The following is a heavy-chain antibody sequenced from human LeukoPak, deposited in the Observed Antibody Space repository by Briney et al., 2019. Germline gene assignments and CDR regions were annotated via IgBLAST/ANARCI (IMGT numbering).Heavy chain of an antibody. CDR3: ARDLNSGIYYYYYAMDV. CDR2: INPNSGGT. J-gene: IGHJ6*02. Sequence: AASVKVSCKASGYTFTGYYMHWVRQAPGQGLEWMGWINPNSGGTNYAQKFQGRVTMTRDTSISTAYMELSRLTSDDTAVYYCARDLNSGIYYYYYAMDVWGRGTTVTVSS. D-gene: IGHD4-23*01. CDR1: GYTFTGYY. V-gene: IGHV1-2*02.